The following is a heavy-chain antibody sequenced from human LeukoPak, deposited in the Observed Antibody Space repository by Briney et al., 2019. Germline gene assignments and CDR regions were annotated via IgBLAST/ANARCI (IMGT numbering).Heavy chain of an antibody. V-gene: IGHV4-4*02. CDR3: ARAAYDILTGYQNPAHFDY. CDR2: IYHSGST. J-gene: IGHJ4*02. CDR1: GGSISSSNW. D-gene: IGHD3-9*01. Sequence: SGTLSLTCAVSGGSISSSNWWSWVRQPPGKGLEWIGEIYHSGSTNYNPSLKSRVTISVDTSKNQFSLKLSSVTAADTAVYYCARAAYDILTGYQNPAHFDYWGQGTLVTVSS.